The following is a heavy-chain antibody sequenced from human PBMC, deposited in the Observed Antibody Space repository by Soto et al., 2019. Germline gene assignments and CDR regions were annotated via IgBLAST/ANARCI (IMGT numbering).Heavy chain of an antibody. CDR1: GFTFSSYA. V-gene: IGHV3-23*01. Sequence: EVQLLESGGGLVQPGGSLRLSCAASGFTFSSYAMRWVRQAPVKGLEWVSAISGSGGSTYYADSVKGRFTISRDNSKNTLYLQMNSMRDEDTAVYYCARRGSGSYYDYWGQGTLVTVSS. D-gene: IGHD1-26*01. CDR3: ARRGSGSYYDY. CDR2: ISGSGGST. J-gene: IGHJ4*02.